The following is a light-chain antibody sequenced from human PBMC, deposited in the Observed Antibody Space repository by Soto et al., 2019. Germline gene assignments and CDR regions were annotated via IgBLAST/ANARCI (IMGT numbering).Light chain of an antibody. CDR1: QSLLHSNGYTY. CDR3: MQALQAPQLT. CDR2: LTS. J-gene: IGKJ4*01. Sequence: IVMTQSPLSLPVTPGEPASISCRSSQSLLHSNGYTYVDWYLQKPGQSPQLLIYLTSSRVSGVPDRFSGSGSGTDFTLKISRVEAEDVGIYYCMQALQAPQLTFGGGTKVEIK. V-gene: IGKV2-28*01.